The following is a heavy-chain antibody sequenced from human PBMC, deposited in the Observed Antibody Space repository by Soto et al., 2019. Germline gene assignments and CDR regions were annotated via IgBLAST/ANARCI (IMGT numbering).Heavy chain of an antibody. J-gene: IGHJ4*02. CDR1: GGTFSSYA. V-gene: IGHV1-69*13. Sequence: GASVKVSCKASGGTFSSYAISWVRQAPGQGLEWRGGIIPIFGTANYAQKFQGRVTITADESTSTAYMELSSLRSEDTAVYYCARGGIDYYDSSGPRIYYFDYWGQGTLVTVSS. D-gene: IGHD3-22*01. CDR2: IIPIFGTA. CDR3: ARGGIDYYDSSGPRIYYFDY.